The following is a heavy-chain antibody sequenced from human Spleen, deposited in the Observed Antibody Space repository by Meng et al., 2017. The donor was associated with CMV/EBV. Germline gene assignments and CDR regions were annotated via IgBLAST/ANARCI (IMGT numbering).Heavy chain of an antibody. Sequence: SETLSLTCSVSGGSISTGGYYWSWIRQPPGKGLEWVGYIYYSGSTNYNPSLKSRVTISVDTSKNQFSLKLSSVTAADTAVYYCARARGFSGTTYGMDVWGQGTTVTVSS. CDR2: IYYSGST. CDR3: ARARGFSGTTYGMDV. V-gene: IGHV4-61*08. CDR1: GGSISTGGYY. D-gene: IGHD1-7*01. J-gene: IGHJ6*02.